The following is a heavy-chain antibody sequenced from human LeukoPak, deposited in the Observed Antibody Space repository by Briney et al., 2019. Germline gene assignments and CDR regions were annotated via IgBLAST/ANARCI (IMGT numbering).Heavy chain of an antibody. V-gene: IGHV4-39*01. D-gene: IGHD3-22*01. J-gene: IGHJ4*02. CDR3: AALDSSGYYSDY. CDR2: IYYSGST. CDR1: GXSISSSSDY. Sequence: PSETLSLTCTVSGXSISSSSDYWGWIRQPPGKGPEWIGSIYYSGSTYYNPSLKSRVTISVDTSKNQFSLKLSSVTAADTAVYYCAALDSSGYYSDYWGQGTLVTVSS.